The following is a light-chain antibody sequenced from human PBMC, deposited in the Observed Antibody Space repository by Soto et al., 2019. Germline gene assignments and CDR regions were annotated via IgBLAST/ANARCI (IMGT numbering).Light chain of an antibody. J-gene: IGLJ1*01. Sequence: QSALTQPPSASGAPGQSVTIPCTGTSSDVGGYDHVSWYQQHPGKAPKLMIYEVTKRPAGVPDRFSGSKSGNTASLTVSGLQAEDEADYFCSSDAGNYNYVFGNRTKVTVL. CDR1: SSDVGGYDH. V-gene: IGLV2-8*01. CDR2: EVT. CDR3: SSDAGNYNYV.